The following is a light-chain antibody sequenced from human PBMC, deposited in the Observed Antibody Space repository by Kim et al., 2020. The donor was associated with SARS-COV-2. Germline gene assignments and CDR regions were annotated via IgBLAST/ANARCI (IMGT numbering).Light chain of an antibody. CDR3: QAWDSSTYV. J-gene: IGLJ1*01. Sequence: YELTQPPSVSVSPGQTASITCSGDKLGDKYACWYQQKPGQSPVLVIYQDNMRPSGIPERFSGSNSGNTATLTISGTQAMDEADYYCQAWDSSTYVFGTG. CDR1: KLGDKY. CDR2: QDN. V-gene: IGLV3-1*01.